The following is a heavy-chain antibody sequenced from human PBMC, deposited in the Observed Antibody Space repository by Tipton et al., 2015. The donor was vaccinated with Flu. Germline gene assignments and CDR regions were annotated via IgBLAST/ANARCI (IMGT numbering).Heavy chain of an antibody. J-gene: IGHJ6*02. CDR2: MNPNSGNT. CDR3: ARPSGARECSSTSCYYYYYGMDV. D-gene: IGHD2-2*01. CDR1: GYTFTSYD. V-gene: IGHV1-8*01. Sequence: QVQLVQSGAEVKKPGASVKVSCKASGYTFTSYDINWVRQATGQGLEWMGWMNPNSGNTGYAQKFQGRVTMTRNTSISTAYMELSSLGSEDTAVYYWARPSGARECSSTSCYYYYYGMDVWGQGTTVTVSS.